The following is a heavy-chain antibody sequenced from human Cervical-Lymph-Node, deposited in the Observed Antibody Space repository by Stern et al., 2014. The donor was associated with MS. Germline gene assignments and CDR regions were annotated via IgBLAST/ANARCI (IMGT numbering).Heavy chain of an antibody. J-gene: IGHJ4*02. CDR2: ITSKVYGETT. CDR1: GFTFGDYP. V-gene: IGHV3-49*03. Sequence: EVQLVESGGGLVEPGRSLRLSCTGSGFTFGDYPMSWFRQAPGKAPEWVAFITSKVYGETTEYAASVKGRFTISRDDSKSIAYLQMTSLKAEDTAVYYCARALGPVVGSWYFDYWGQGTLLTVSS. D-gene: IGHD6-19*01. CDR3: ARALGPVVGSWYFDY.